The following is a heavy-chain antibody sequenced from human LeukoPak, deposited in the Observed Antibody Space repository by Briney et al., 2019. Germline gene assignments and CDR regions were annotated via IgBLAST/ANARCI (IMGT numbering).Heavy chain of an antibody. J-gene: IGHJ3*02. CDR2: MCYSGST. V-gene: IGHV4-59*08. D-gene: IGHD3-16*02. CDR1: GGSITSYS. CDR3: GSYRYSDAFDI. Sequence: SETLSLTCTVSGGSITSYSWSWIRQPPGKGLEWIEYMCYSGSTNYNPSLKSRVTISVDTSKNQFSLKLSSVTAADTAVYYCGSYRYSDAFDIWGQGTMVTVSS.